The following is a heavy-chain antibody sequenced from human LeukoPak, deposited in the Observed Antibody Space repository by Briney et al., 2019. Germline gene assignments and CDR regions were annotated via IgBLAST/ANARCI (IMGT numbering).Heavy chain of an antibody. D-gene: IGHD4-17*01. V-gene: IGHV4-59*01. CDR2: IYYSGST. J-gene: IGHJ4*02. CDR1: GGSISSYY. CDR3: ARGGYGDHFDY. Sequence: SETLSLTCTVSGGSISSYYWSWIRQPPGKGLEWIGYIYYSGSTNYNPSLKSRVTISVDTSKNQFSLKLSSVTAADTAVYYCARGGYGDHFDYWGQGTLVTVSS.